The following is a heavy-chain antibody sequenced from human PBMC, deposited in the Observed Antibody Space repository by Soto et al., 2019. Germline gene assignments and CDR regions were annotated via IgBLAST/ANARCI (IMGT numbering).Heavy chain of an antibody. V-gene: IGHV1-69*13. Sequence: GASVRVSCKASGGTFSSYAISWVRQAPGQGLEWMGGIIPIFGTANYAQKFQGRVTITADESTSTAYMELSSLRSEDTAVYYCARDGRITIFGVVIGPERPYGMDVWGQGTTVTVYS. J-gene: IGHJ6*02. D-gene: IGHD3-3*01. CDR1: GGTFSSYA. CDR2: IIPIFGTA. CDR3: ARDGRITIFGVVIGPERPYGMDV.